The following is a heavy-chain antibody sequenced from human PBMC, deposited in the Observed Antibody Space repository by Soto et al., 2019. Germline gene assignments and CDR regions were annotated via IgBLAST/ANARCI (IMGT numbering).Heavy chain of an antibody. V-gene: IGHV3-23*01. CDR2: ISGSGGST. Sequence: GGSLRLSCAASGFTFSSYAMSWVRQAPGKGLEWVSAISGSGGSTYYADSVKGRFTISRDNSKNTLYLQMNSLRAEDTAVYYRANHHPFYGSGSFDYWGQGTLVTVSS. D-gene: IGHD3-10*01. CDR1: GFTFSSYA. CDR3: ANHHPFYGSGSFDY. J-gene: IGHJ4*02.